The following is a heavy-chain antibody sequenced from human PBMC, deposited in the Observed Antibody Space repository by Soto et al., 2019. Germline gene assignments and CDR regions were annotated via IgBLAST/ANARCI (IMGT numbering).Heavy chain of an antibody. J-gene: IGHJ4*02. CDR2: INHSGST. CDR3: ARDKITGLFDY. V-gene: IGHV4-34*01. CDR1: GGSFSGYY. D-gene: IGHD2-8*02. Sequence: PSETLSLTCAVYGGSFSGYYWTWRRQPPGTGLEWIGEINHSGSTNYHPSLKSRVTISVDTSKNQFSLKLTSVTAADTAVYYCARDKITGLFDYLGQGTLVTVSS.